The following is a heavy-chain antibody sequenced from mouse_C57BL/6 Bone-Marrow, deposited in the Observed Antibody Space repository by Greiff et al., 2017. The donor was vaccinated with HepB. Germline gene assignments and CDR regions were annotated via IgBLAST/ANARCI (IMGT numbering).Heavy chain of an antibody. CDR3: ATWPPHITTVVRRYFDV. V-gene: IGHV1-76*01. CDR1: GYTFTDYY. D-gene: IGHD1-1*01. CDR2: IYPGSGNT. Sequence: QVQLKESGAELVRPGASVKLSCKASGYTFTDYYINWVKQRPGQGLEWIARIYPGSGNTYYNEKFKGKATLTAEKSSSTAYMQLSSLTSEDSAVYFCATWPPHITTVVRRYFDVWGTGTTVTVSS. J-gene: IGHJ1*03.